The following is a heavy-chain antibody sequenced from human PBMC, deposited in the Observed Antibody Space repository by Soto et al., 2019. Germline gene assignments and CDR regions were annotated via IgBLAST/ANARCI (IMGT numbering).Heavy chain of an antibody. D-gene: IGHD3-3*01. CDR3: ARHNYDFWSGYSGPYYFDY. CDR2: IYYSGST. CDR1: GGSISSSSYY. Sequence: SETLSLTCTVSGGSISSSSYYWGWIRQPPGKGLEWIGSIYYSGSTYYNPSLKSRVTISVDTSKNQFSLKLSSVTAADTAVYYCARHNYDFWSGYSGPYYFDYWGQGTLVTVSS. V-gene: IGHV4-39*01. J-gene: IGHJ4*02.